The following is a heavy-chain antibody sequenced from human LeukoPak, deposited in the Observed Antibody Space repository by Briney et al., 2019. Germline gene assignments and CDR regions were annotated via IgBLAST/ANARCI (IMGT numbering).Heavy chain of an antibody. V-gene: IGHV1-18*01. CDR3: ARAYDFWSGYHKGYWFDP. D-gene: IGHD3-3*01. CDR2: ISAYNGNT. Sequence: ASVKVSCKASGYTFTSYGISWVRQAPGQGLEWMGWISAYNGNTNYAQKLQGRVTMTTDTSTSTAYMELRSLRSDDTAVYYCARAYDFWSGYHKGYWFDPWGQGTLVTVSS. CDR1: GYTFTSYG. J-gene: IGHJ5*02.